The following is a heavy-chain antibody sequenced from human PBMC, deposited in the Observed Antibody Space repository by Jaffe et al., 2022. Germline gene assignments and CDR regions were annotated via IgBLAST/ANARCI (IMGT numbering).Heavy chain of an antibody. Sequence: QVQLVQSGAEVKKPGASVKVSCKASGYTFTSYAMHWVRQAPGQRLEWMGWINAGNGNTKYSQKFQGRVTITRDTSASTAYMELSSLRSEDTAVYYCAREEGAAAGTYYYYYMDVWGKGTTVTVSS. V-gene: IGHV1-3*01. D-gene: IGHD6-13*01. CDR3: AREEGAAAGTYYYYYMDV. J-gene: IGHJ6*03. CDR2: INAGNGNT. CDR1: GYTFTSYA.